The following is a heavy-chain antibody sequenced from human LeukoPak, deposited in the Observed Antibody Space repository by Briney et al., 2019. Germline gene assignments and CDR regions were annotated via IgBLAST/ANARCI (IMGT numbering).Heavy chain of an antibody. Sequence: SETLSLTCTVSGGSISSGSYYWGWLRQPAGKGLEWIGRIYTSGSTNYNPSLKSRVTISVDTSKNQFSLKLSSVTAADTAVYYCAREDYSNYWFDPWGQGTLVTVSS. CDR3: AREDYSNYWFDP. D-gene: IGHD4-11*01. CDR2: IYTSGST. J-gene: IGHJ5*02. V-gene: IGHV4-61*02. CDR1: GGSISSGSYY.